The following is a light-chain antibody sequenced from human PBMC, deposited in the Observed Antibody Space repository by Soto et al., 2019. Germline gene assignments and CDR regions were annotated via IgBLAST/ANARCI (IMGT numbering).Light chain of an antibody. Sequence: EIVLTQSPATLSLSPGERATLSCRASQSVNSYLAWYQQKPGQAPRLLIYDASNRATGIPARFSGSGSGTDFTLTISSLEPEDFAVYYCQQRSNWRFGSGTKVDIK. CDR1: QSVNSY. CDR3: QQRSNWR. V-gene: IGKV3-11*01. CDR2: DAS. J-gene: IGKJ3*01.